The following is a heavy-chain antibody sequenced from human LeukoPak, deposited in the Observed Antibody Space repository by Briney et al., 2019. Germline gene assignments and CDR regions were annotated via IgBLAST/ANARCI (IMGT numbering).Heavy chain of an antibody. D-gene: IGHD6-19*01. CDR3: AKDGGIYISSGWYPSRAYYFDY. CDR1: RFSFSNYG. V-gene: IGHV3-30*18. Sequence: GGSLRLSCAASRFSFSNYGMHWVRQTPGKGLEWVAVISYDGSNKYYADSVKGRFTISRDNSKNTLYLQMNSLRAEDTAVYYCAKDGGIYISSGWYPSRAYYFDYWGQGTLVTVSS. CDR2: ISYDGSNK. J-gene: IGHJ4*02.